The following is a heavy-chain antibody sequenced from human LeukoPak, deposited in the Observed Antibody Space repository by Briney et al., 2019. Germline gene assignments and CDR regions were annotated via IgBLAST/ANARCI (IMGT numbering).Heavy chain of an antibody. Sequence: GASVKVSCKTSGYPFVAYYIHWVRQAPGQGLEWMARINPNGGVTKFAQKFQGRITVCRDTSITTAYMELSGLISDDTALYYCARDRYYDSSGTNPGERAREIWGQGTMITVSS. CDR1: GYPFVAYY. CDR2: INPNGGVT. V-gene: IGHV1-2*02. CDR3: ARDRYYDSSGTNPGERAREI. J-gene: IGHJ3*02. D-gene: IGHD3-22*01.